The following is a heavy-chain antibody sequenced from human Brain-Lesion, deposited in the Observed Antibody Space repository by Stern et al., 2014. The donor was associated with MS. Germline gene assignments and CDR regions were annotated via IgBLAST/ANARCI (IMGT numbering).Heavy chain of an antibody. CDR3: AGEEDIRYCSGGSCTGNWFDP. CDR1: GGSVSSTSYA. J-gene: IGHJ5*02. Sequence: QVQLQESGPGLVKPSETLSLTCTVAGGSVSSTSYAWAWIRQPPGKGLEWIGTIYYSGNTYYSPSLKSRPTISLDSSKNQFSLPLRSGTAADTAVYYCAGEEDIRYCSGGSCTGNWFDPWGQGTLVTVSS. D-gene: IGHD2-15*01. V-gene: IGHV4-39*01. CDR2: IYYSGNT.